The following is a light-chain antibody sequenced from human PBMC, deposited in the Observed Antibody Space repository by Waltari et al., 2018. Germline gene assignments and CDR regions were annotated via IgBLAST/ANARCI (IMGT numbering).Light chain of an antibody. V-gene: IGKV1-6*01. Sequence: AIQMTQSPSSLSASVGDRVTITCRASQGIRNDLNWYQQKPGKAPKLLIYAASILESGVPSRFSGSGSGTDFTLTISSLQPEDFVTYYCLQENNYPQTFGQGTKVEIK. J-gene: IGKJ1*01. CDR2: AAS. CDR3: LQENNYPQT. CDR1: QGIRND.